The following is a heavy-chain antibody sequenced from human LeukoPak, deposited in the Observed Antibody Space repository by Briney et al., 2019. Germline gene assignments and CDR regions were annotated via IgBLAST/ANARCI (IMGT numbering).Heavy chain of an antibody. J-gene: IGHJ4*02. CDR1: GFTFSSYW. Sequence: GGSLRLSCAASGFTFSSYWMSWVRQAPGKGLEWVANIKQDGNEMSYVDSVKGRFTISRDNAKNSLYLQMNNLRAEDTAVYFCARPVNRLFLFWGPGTLVTVSS. CDR3: ARPVNRLFLF. CDR2: IKQDGNEM. D-gene: IGHD2-21*01. V-gene: IGHV3-7*01.